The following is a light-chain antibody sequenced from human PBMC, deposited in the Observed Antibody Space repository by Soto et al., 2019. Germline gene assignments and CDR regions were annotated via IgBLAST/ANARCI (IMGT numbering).Light chain of an antibody. J-gene: IGLJ2*01. Sequence: QSALTQAASVSGSPGQSITISCTGTSSDIGAYHYVSWYQQRPGKAPKLMIYAVNNRPSGISNRFSGSMSGNTASLTISGLQAEDEAVYYCFSYTTSDTVLFGGGTKLTVL. CDR3: FSYTTSDTVL. V-gene: IGLV2-14*01. CDR2: AVN. CDR1: SSDIGAYHY.